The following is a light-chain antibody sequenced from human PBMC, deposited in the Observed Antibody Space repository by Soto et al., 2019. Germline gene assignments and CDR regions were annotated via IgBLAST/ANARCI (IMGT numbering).Light chain of an antibody. J-gene: IGKJ5*01. V-gene: IGKV3-15*01. CDR3: QQYNNWPRIT. CDR2: GAS. Sequence: EIVMTQSPATLSVSPGVRATLSCRASQSVSSNLAWYQQKPGQAPRLLIYGASTRATGIPARFSGSGSGTEFTLTISSLQSEDFAVYYCQQYNNWPRITCGQGTRLEIK. CDR1: QSVSSN.